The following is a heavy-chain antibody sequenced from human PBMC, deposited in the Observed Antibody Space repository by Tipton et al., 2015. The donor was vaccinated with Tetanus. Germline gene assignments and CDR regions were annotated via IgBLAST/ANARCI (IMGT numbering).Heavy chain of an antibody. CDR3: ARRSLTNYGLDV. J-gene: IGHJ6*02. D-gene: IGHD3-9*01. V-gene: IGHV3-74*01. CDR2: INPSGRRT. CDR1: GFTSESHY. Sequence: SLRLSCAVSGFTSESHYMHWVRQTPDKGLVWISRINPSGRRTDYADSVKGRFTISRDHAKNTVHLQMSSLRAEDTAVYFCARRSLTNYGLDVWGQGTPVTVSS.